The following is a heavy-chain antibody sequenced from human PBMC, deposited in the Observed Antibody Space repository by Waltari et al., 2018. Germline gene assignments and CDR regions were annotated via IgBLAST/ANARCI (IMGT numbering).Heavy chain of an antibody. CDR3: AKDLRSSGWTYFDY. Sequence: QVQLVESGGGVVQPGRSLRLSWSASGFTFSRFGMHLVRQAPGKGLEWVTVISYDGSKKYYIDSVKGRFTISRDNSKNTLYLQMSSLTTDDTAVYYCAKDLRSSGWTYFDYWGQGTLVTVSS. J-gene: IGHJ4*02. CDR2: ISYDGSKK. V-gene: IGHV3-30*18. CDR1: GFTFSRFG. D-gene: IGHD6-19*01.